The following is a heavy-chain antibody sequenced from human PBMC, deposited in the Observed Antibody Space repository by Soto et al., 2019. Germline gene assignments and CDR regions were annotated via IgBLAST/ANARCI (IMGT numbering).Heavy chain of an antibody. CDR2: MNPNRGNT. CDR3: ARGLRYHPADV. CDR1: GYTFTSYD. Sequence: QVQLVQSGAEVKKPGASVKVSCKASGYTFTSYDINWVRQATGQGLEWRGWMNPNRGNTGYAQKFQGRATMTRNTALSTDYMELSSLRSDDTAVYYCARGLRYHPADVWGQGTTVTGSS. J-gene: IGHJ6*02. D-gene: IGHD3-9*01. V-gene: IGHV1-8*01.